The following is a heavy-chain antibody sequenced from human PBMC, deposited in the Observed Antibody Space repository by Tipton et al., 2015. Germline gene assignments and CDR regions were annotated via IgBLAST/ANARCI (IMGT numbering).Heavy chain of an antibody. CDR3: ARHQYIAPAVFRPFDY. CDR2: VYFTGTT. V-gene: IGHV4-39*01. J-gene: IGHJ4*02. D-gene: IGHD6-13*01. Sequence: TLSLTCSVSGDSINNNDYYWGWVRQPPGKGLEWIGNVYFTGTTNYNPSLKSRVTIPVERSKNQFPLQLTSGTATDTAVYYCARHQYIAPAVFRPFDYGGQGTLVTVSS. CDR1: GDSINNNDYY.